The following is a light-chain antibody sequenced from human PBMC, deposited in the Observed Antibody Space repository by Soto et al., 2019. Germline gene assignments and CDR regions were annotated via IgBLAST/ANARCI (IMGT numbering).Light chain of an antibody. Sequence: QSVLTQPRSVSGSPAQSVTISCTGTSSDVGGYNYVSWYQQHPGKAPKLMIYDVSKRPSGVPDRFSGSKSGNTASLTVSGLQAEDEADYYCCSYAGSYTFVFGGGTKLTVL. CDR2: DVS. V-gene: IGLV2-11*01. J-gene: IGLJ3*02. CDR1: SSDVGGYNY. CDR3: CSYAGSYTFV.